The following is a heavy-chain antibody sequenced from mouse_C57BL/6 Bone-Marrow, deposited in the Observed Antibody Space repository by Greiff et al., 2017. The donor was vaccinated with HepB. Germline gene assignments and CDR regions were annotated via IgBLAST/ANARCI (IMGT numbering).Heavy chain of an antibody. Sequence: QVQLQLPGAELVKPGASVKMSCKASGYTFTSYWITWVKQRPGQGLEWIGDIYPGSGSTNYNEKFKSKATLTVDTSSSTAYMQLSSLTSEDSAVYYCAFYDGYYWYFDVWGTGTTVTVSS. CDR2: IYPGSGST. J-gene: IGHJ1*03. CDR3: AFYDGYYWYFDV. CDR1: GYTFTSYW. V-gene: IGHV1-55*01. D-gene: IGHD2-3*01.